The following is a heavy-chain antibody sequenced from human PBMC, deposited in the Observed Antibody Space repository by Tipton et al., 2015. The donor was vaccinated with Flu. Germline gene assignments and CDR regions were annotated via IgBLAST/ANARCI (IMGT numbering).Heavy chain of an antibody. CDR3: ARRDYSNYVSEPKNWFDP. Sequence: TLSLTCPVSGGSVNSYYWSWIRQPAGKGLEWIGRIYMGGRTNYNPSLKSRVTMSLDLFKNQISLRLSSVTAADTAVYYCARRDYSNYVSEPKNWFDPWGQGTLVTVSS. D-gene: IGHD4-11*01. CDR1: GGSVNSYY. CDR2: IYMGGRT. J-gene: IGHJ5*02. V-gene: IGHV4-4*07.